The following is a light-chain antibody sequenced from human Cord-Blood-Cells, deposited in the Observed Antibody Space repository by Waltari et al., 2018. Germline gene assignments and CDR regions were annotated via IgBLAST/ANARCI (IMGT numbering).Light chain of an antibody. Sequence: DIVMTHSPDSIAVSLGERATINCQFRHSGLYNANNKNYSAWYQQKPGQPPKLLIYWASTRESGVPGRFSGSGSGRDFPLTIRSLQAEDVAVYYCHKYYSTPLTFGGGTKVEIK. V-gene: IGKV4-1*01. CDR1: HSGLYNANNKNY. CDR3: HKYYSTPLT. CDR2: WAS. J-gene: IGKJ4*01.